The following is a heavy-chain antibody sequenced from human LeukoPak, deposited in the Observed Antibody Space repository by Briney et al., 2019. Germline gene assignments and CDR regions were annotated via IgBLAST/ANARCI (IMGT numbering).Heavy chain of an antibody. CDR2: ISYDGSNK. Sequence: GGSLRFSCAASGFTFSSYAMHWVRQAPGKGLEWVAVISYDGSNKYYADSVKGRFTISRDNSKNTLYLQMNSLRAEDTAVYYCAKDRYGGNSVIFSEYFQHWGQGTLVTVSS. CDR1: GFTFSSYA. D-gene: IGHD4-23*01. CDR3: AKDRYGGNSVIFSEYFQH. V-gene: IGHV3-30*04. J-gene: IGHJ1*01.